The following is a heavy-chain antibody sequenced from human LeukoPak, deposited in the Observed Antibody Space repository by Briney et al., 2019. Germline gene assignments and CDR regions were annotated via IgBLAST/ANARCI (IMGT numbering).Heavy chain of an antibody. CDR1: GFPFSALP. J-gene: IGHJ4*02. D-gene: IGHD2-8*02. CDR2: IAHHGNNK. V-gene: IGHV3-30*02. CDR3: AKDGSWSCTD. Sequence: GGPLRLPGGPSGFPFSALPRPGSRKGPGKGLEWVAYIAHHGNNKYYADSVKGRFTISRDNSKGSLYLQMNSLRADDTAVYYCAKDGSWSCTDWGQGTLVRVSS.